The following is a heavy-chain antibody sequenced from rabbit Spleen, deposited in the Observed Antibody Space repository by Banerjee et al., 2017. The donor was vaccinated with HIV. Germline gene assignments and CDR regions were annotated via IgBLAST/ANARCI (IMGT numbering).Heavy chain of an antibody. Sequence: QQLEESGGGLVKPGAYLTLTCTASGVSFSFSSYMCWVRQAPGKGLEWIACIEVGSSDFTYYATWAKGRFTISKTSSTTVTLQVTRLTAADTATYFCARDLTSVIGWNFNLWGPGTLVTVS. CDR1: GVSFSFSSY. D-gene: IGHD1-1*01. CDR2: IEVGSSDFT. J-gene: IGHJ4*01. CDR3: ARDLTSVIGWNFNL. V-gene: IGHV1S40*01.